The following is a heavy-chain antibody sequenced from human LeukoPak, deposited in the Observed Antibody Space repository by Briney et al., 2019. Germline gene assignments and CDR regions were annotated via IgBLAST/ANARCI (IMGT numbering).Heavy chain of an antibody. Sequence: PGGSLRLSCAAPGFTFSNYGMHWVRQAPGKGLEWVALIWYDGSNKYYTDSVKGRLTISRDISKDTLFLQMNSLRAEDTAVYYCAREGPRGNSQFDYWGQGTLVTVSS. CDR3: AREGPRGNSQFDY. CDR2: IWYDGSNK. CDR1: GFTFSNYG. V-gene: IGHV3-33*01. D-gene: IGHD2/OR15-2a*01. J-gene: IGHJ4*02.